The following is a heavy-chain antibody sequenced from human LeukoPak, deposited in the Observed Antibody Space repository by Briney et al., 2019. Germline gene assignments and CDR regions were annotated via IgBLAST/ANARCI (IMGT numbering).Heavy chain of an antibody. CDR1: GYTFTGYY. CDR3: ARELRGGLFQAVVSDY. D-gene: IGHD2-2*01. CDR2: INPNSGGT. V-gene: IGHV1-2*06. Sequence: ASVTVSCKASGYTFTGYYMHWVRQAPGQGLEWMGRINPNSGGTNYAQEFQGRVTLTRDTSISKASMELSRLRFVDTAVYYCARELRGGLFQAVVSDYWGQGTLVTVSS. J-gene: IGHJ4*02.